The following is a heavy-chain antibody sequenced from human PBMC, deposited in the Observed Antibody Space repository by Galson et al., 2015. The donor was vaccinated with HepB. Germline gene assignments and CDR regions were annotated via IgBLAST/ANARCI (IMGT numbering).Heavy chain of an antibody. CDR1: GFSVSSNH. Sequence: RLSCAASGFSVSSNHMSWVRQAPGKGLEWVSDIYSTGNTYYADSVRGRFTISRHSSKNTLYLQMNSLRVEDTAVYYCARWGDSYNRGPFDYWGPGTLVTVSS. CDR2: IYSTGNT. J-gene: IGHJ4*02. V-gene: IGHV3-53*04. CDR3: ARWGDSYNRGPFDY. D-gene: IGHD5-24*01.